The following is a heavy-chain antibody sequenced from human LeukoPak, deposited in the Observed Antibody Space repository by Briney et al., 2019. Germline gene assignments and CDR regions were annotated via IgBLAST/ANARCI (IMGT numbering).Heavy chain of an antibody. D-gene: IGHD3-22*01. J-gene: IGHJ5*02. V-gene: IGHV4-61*05. CDR2: IYYSGST. CDR1: GGSISSSSYY. Sequence: PSETLSLTCTVSGGSISSSSYYWGWIRQPPGKGLEWIGYIYYSGSTNYNPSLKSRVTISVDTSKNQFSLKLSSVTAADTAVYYCARGVVVITNQYNWFDPWGQGTLVTVSS. CDR3: ARGVVVITNQYNWFDP.